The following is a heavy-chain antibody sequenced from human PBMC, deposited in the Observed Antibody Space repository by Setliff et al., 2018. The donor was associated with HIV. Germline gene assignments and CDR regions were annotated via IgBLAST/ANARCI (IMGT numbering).Heavy chain of an antibody. CDR2: IHTTGSI. V-gene: IGHV4-4*07. CDR3: ARDGGGSGWSLGEFDF. D-gene: IGHD6-19*01. CDR1: GDSISSYY. Sequence: TSETLSLTCTVSGDSISSYYWNWIRQPAGKGLEWIGHIHTTGSITYNPSLRSRVTVSLDTSKNQVSLSLASVTAADTAVYYCARDGGGSGWSLGEFDFWGQGTLVTVSS. J-gene: IGHJ4*02.